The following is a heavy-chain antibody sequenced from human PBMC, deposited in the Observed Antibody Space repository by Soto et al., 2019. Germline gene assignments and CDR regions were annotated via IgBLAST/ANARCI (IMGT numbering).Heavy chain of an antibody. D-gene: IGHD4-17*01. V-gene: IGHV3-7*01. CDR2: IKQDGSEK. CDR3: ARGDTVTTRRYYYYYMDV. J-gene: IGHJ6*03. CDR1: GFTFSSYW. Sequence: EVQLVESGGGLVQPGGSLRLSCAASGFTFSSYWMSWVRQAPGKGLEWVANIKQDGSEKYYVDSVKGRFTISRDNAKNSLYLQMNSLRAEDTAVYDCARGDTVTTRRYYYYYMDVWRKGTTVTVSS.